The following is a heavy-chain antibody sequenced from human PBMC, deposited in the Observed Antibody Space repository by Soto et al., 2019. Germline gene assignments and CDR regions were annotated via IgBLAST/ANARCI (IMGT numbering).Heavy chain of an antibody. CDR2: ISYDGSNK. CDR3: AKDPERRSYYYYGMDV. J-gene: IGHJ6*02. D-gene: IGHD1-1*01. V-gene: IGHV3-30*18. CDR1: GFTFSSYG. Sequence: QVQLVESGGGVVQPGRSLRLSCAASGFTFSSYGMHWVRQAPGKGLEWVAVISYDGSNKYYADSVKGRFTISRDNSKNTLYLQRNSLRAEDTAVYYCAKDPERRSYYYYGMDVWGQGTTVTVSS.